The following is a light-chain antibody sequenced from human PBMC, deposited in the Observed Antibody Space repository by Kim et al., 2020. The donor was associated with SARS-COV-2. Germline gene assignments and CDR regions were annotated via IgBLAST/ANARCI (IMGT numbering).Light chain of an antibody. V-gene: IGKV1-5*01. J-gene: IGKJ4*01. CDR3: QQYDSYSLT. CDR1: QSISGW. Sequence: DIQMTQSPSTLSASVGDRVTITCRASQSISGWLAWYQQKPGKAPKLLISYASGLESGVPSRFSGSGSGSEFTLTISSLQPDDFATYYCQQYDSYSLTFGGGTKVEI. CDR2: YAS.